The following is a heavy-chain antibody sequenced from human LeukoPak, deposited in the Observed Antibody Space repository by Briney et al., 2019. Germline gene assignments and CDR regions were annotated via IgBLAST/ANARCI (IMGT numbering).Heavy chain of an antibody. CDR3: ARGDFIWFGEFRVIDY. J-gene: IGHJ4*02. Sequence: ASVKVSCKASGYTFTRYYMHWVRQAPGQGLEWMGIINPSGGSTSYAQKFQGRVTMTRDMSTSTVYMELSSLRSEDTAVYYCARGDFIWFGEFRVIDYWGQGTLVTVSS. CDR1: GYTFTRYY. CDR2: INPSGGST. V-gene: IGHV1-46*01. D-gene: IGHD3-10*01.